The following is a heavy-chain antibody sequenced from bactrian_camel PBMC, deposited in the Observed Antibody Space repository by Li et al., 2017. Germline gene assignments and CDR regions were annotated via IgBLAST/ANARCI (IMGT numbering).Heavy chain of an antibody. D-gene: IGHD2*01. V-gene: IGHV3S53*01. CDR1: GNIHSTLC. Sequence: HVQLVESGGGSAQSGGSLKLSCGASGNIHSTLCMGWFRQAPGKEREGVATPYTDGRPWYADSVKGRFTISRGNAKNTLYLQLNSLKTEDTAIYYCAKQYDSGDYYYTEPYRYWGQGTQVTVS. CDR3: AKQYDSGDYYYTEPYRY. CDR2: PYTDGRP. J-gene: IGHJ4*01.